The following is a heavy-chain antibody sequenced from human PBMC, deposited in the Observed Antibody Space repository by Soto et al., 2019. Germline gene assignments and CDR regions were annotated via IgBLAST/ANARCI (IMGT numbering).Heavy chain of an antibody. V-gene: IGHV3-66*01. D-gene: IGHD1-1*01. CDR2: IYSGGAT. CDR3: GRDGTYNWV. J-gene: IGHJ4*02. Sequence: EVQLVESGGGLVQPGGSLRLSCAASGFTVSNNYMRWVRQAPGKGLEWVSLIYSGGATYYADYVQGRFTISRDNSKNTLYLQMNSRRAEDTAVYYCGRDGTYNWVGGQGILVTVSS. CDR1: GFTVSNNY.